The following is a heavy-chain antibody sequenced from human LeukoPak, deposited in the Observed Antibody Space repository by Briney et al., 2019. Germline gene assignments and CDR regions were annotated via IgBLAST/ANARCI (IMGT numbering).Heavy chain of an antibody. J-gene: IGHJ4*02. V-gene: IGHV3-7*01. CDR2: IKSDGSEQ. CDR1: GFSFSDYY. Sequence: GGPLRLSCAASGFSFSDYYMRWVRQAPGKGLEWVANIKSDGSEQYYADSVKGRFTISRDNAKNSLYLQMNSLRADDTAVYYCARAAYYSSDYWGQGILVTVSS. CDR3: ARAAYYSSDY. D-gene: IGHD3-10*01.